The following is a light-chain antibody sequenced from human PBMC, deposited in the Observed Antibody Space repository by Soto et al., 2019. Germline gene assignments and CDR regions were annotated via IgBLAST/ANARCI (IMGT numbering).Light chain of an antibody. CDR2: YDD. CDR3: AAWDDSRNGYV. J-gene: IGLJ1*01. V-gene: IGLV1-36*01. Sequence: QSVLTQPPSVSEAPRQRVTISCSGSSSNIGNNAVNWYQQLPGKAPKLLIYYDDLLPSGVSDRFSGSKSGTSASLAISGLQSEDEADYYCAAWDDSRNGYVFGTGTNVTVL. CDR1: SSNIGNNA.